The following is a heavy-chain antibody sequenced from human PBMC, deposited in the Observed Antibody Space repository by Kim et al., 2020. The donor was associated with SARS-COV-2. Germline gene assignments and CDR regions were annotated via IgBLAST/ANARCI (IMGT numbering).Heavy chain of an antibody. CDR2: IRSKAYGGTT. Sequence: GGSLRLSCTASGFTFGDYAMSWFRQAPGKGLEWVGFIRSKAYGGTTEYAASVKGRFTISRDDSKSIAYLQMNSLKTEDTAVYYCTRDGWDEYSSGWYDAPLYYYYGMDVWGQGTTVTVSS. J-gene: IGHJ6*02. V-gene: IGHV3-49*03. CDR3: TRDGWDEYSSGWYDAPLYYYYGMDV. D-gene: IGHD6-19*01. CDR1: GFTFGDYA.